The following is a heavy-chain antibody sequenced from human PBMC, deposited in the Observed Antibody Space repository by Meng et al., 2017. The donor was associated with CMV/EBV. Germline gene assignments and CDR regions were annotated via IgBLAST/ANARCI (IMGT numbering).Heavy chain of an antibody. V-gene: IGHV1-69*05. CDR1: GGTFGSYA. D-gene: IGHD2-8*01. Sequence: SLKVSCKASGGTFGSYAISWVRQAPGQGLEWMGGIIPIFGTANYAQKFQGRVTITTDESTSTAYMELSSLRSEDTAVYYCARGEACTNGVCYPFDYWGQGTLVTVSS. CDR3: ARGEACTNGVCYPFDY. J-gene: IGHJ4*02. CDR2: IIPIFGTA.